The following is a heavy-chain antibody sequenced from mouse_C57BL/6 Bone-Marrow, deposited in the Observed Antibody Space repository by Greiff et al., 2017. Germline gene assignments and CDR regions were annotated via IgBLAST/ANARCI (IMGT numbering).Heavy chain of an antibody. CDR2: IYPRSGNT. CDR1: GYTFTSYG. D-gene: IGHD2-4*01. V-gene: IGHV1-81*01. J-gene: IGHJ3*01. Sequence: QVQLKESGAELARPGASVKLSCKASGYTFTSYGISWVKQRTGQGLEWIGEIYPRSGNTYYNEKFKGKATLTADKSSSTAYMKLRSLTSEDSAVYFCARGGIKRFAYWGQGTLVTVSA. CDR3: ARGGIKRFAY.